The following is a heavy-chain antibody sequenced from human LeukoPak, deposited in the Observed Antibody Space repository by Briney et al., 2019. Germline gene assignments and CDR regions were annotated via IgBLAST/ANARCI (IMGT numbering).Heavy chain of an antibody. V-gene: IGHV3-48*03. D-gene: IGHD5-24*01. CDR2: ISSSGSTI. J-gene: IGHJ4*02. CDR1: GVTFSSYE. CDR3: ARTGYNSMADY. Sequence: GGSLTLSCAASGVTFSSYEMNWGRQAPGKGLEWVSYISSSGSTIYYADSVKGRFTISRDNAKNSLYLQMNSLRAEDTAVYYCARTGYNSMADYWGQETPVTVSS.